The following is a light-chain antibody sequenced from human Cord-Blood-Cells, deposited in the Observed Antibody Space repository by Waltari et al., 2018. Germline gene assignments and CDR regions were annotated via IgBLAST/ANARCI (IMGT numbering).Light chain of an antibody. CDR1: SSNIGSNY. CDR3: AAWDDSLSGPV. Sequence: QSVLTQPPSASGTPGQRVTISCSGSSSNIGSNYVYWYQQLPGTAPKLLIYRNNQGPSGVPARFSGSKYGTSASLAISGLRSEDEADYYCAAWDDSLSGPVFGGGTKLTVL. J-gene: IGLJ2*01. CDR2: RNN. V-gene: IGLV1-47*01.